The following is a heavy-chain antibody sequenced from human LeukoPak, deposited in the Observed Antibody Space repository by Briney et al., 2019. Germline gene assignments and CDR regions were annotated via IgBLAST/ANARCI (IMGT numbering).Heavy chain of an antibody. CDR2: IYYSGST. J-gene: IGHJ3*02. CDR3: ARDPRGIVVPGAFDI. D-gene: IGHD3-22*01. V-gene: IGHV4-31*03. Sequence: SETLSLTCTVSGGSISSGGYYWSWIRQHPGKGLEWIGYIYYSGSTYYNPSLKSRVTISVDTSKNQFSLKLSSVTAADTAVYYCARDPRGIVVPGAFDIWGQGTMVTVSS. CDR1: GGSISSGGYY.